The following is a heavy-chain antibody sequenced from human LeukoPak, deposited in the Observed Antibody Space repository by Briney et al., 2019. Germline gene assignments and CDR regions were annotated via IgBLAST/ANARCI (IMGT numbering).Heavy chain of an antibody. CDR3: ARGSNWYFDY. CDR2: INHSGST. J-gene: IGHJ4*02. CDR1: GGSFSGYY. Sequence: PSETLSLTCAVYGGSFSGYYWSWIRQPPGKGLEWIGEINHSGSTNYNPSLKSRVTISVDTSKNQFSLKLSSVTAADTAVYYCARGSNWYFDYWGQGTLVTVSS. V-gene: IGHV4-34*01. D-gene: IGHD7-27*01.